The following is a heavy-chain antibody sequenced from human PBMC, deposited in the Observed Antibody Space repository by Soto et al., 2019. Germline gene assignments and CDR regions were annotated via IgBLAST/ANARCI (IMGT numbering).Heavy chain of an antibody. Sequence: SETLSLTCAVYGGSFSGYYCSWIRQPPGKGLEWIGEINHRGSTNYNPSLKSRVTISLDTSKSQFSLKLDSVAAADSAVYFCARLEGLATISYYFDFWGPGALVTVSS. D-gene: IGHD3-9*01. CDR3: ARLEGLATISYYFDF. V-gene: IGHV4-34*01. J-gene: IGHJ4*02. CDR2: INHRGST. CDR1: GGSFSGYY.